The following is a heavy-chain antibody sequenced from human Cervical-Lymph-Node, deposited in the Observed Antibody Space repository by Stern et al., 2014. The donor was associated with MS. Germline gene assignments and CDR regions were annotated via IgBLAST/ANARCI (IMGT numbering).Heavy chain of an antibody. CDR2: YSWNSNNI. CDR1: GFTFDDCA. CDR3: AKDISERHYYFDS. D-gene: IGHD3-16*02. Sequence: EVQLVQSGGGSVQPGRPLRLSCAASGFTFDDCATPWVRQAPGKGLGRVSDYSWNSNNIGYADSVRGRFTISRDNAKNSLYLQMNGLRPEDTALYYCAKDISERHYYFDSWGEGTLVTVSS. J-gene: IGHJ4*02. V-gene: IGHV3-9*01.